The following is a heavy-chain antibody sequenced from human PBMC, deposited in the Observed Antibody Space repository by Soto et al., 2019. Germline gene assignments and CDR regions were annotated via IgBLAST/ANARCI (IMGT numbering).Heavy chain of an antibody. Sequence: GGSLRLSCAASGFTFDDYGMSWVRQAPGKGLEWVSGINWNGGSTGYADSVKGRFTISRDNAKNSLYLQMNSLRAEDTALYHCAREDRVITMVRGVINYYYGMDVWGQGTTVTVSS. J-gene: IGHJ6*02. D-gene: IGHD3-10*01. CDR1: GFTFDDYG. V-gene: IGHV3-20*01. CDR3: AREDRVITMVRGVINYYYGMDV. CDR2: INWNGGST.